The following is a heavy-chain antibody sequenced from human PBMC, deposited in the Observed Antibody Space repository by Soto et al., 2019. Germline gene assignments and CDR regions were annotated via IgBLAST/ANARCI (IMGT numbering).Heavy chain of an antibody. Sequence: QVQLVESGGGVVQPGRSLRLSCAASGFTFSSYAMHWVRQAPGKGLEWVAVISYDGSNKYYADSVKGRFTISRDNSKNTLYLQMNSLRAEDTAVYYCARDPSRITMIGLGVFDIWGQGTMVTVSS. CDR2: ISYDGSNK. CDR3: ARDPSRITMIGLGVFDI. V-gene: IGHV3-30-3*01. CDR1: GFTFSSYA. D-gene: IGHD3-22*01. J-gene: IGHJ3*02.